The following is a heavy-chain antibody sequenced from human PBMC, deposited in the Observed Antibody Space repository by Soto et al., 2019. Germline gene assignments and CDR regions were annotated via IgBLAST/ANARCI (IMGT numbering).Heavy chain of an antibody. CDR1: GFTFDDYA. J-gene: IGHJ6*03. CDR2: ISWNSGSI. D-gene: IGHD2-2*01. Sequence: GGSLRLSCAASGFTFDDYAMHWVRQAPGKGLEWVSGISWNSGSIGYADSVKGRFTISRDNAKNSLYLQMNSLRAEDTALYYCAKDMECSSTSCYAGRNYYYYYMDVWGKGTTVTVSS. V-gene: IGHV3-9*01. CDR3: AKDMECSSTSCYAGRNYYYYYMDV.